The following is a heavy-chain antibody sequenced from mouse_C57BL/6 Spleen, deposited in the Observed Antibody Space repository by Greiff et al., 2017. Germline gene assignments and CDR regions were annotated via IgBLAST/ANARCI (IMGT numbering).Heavy chain of an antibody. V-gene: IGHV1-39*01. CDR1: GYSFTDYY. CDR3: ARITTVVAPNSYVGV. D-gene: IGHD1-1*01. CDR2: INPNDGTT. Sequence: EVQLQQSGPELVKPGASVKISCKASGYSFTDYYMNWVNQSHGKSLEWIGVINPNDGTTSYNQNIKGKATLTVDKSSSTAYMQLNSLTSEDSAVYYCARITTVVAPNSYVGVWGTGTPVTVSS. J-gene: IGHJ1*03.